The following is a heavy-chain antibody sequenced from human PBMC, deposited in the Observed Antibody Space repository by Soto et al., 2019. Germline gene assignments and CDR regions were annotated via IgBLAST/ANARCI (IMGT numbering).Heavy chain of an antibody. V-gene: IGHV4-59*02. D-gene: IGHD4-17*01. CDR1: GVSVSDYH. J-gene: IGHJ5*02. CDR3: ARDRGYGDFKRFWFDP. CDR2: IHYNGRT. Sequence: SETLSLTCSVSGVSVSDYHWTWIRLTPKKELQWIGFIHYNGRTDSSPSLKSRVTISLDMSKNHFSLILRSVNIADTAVYYCARDRGYGDFKRFWFDPWGQGTLVTVSS.